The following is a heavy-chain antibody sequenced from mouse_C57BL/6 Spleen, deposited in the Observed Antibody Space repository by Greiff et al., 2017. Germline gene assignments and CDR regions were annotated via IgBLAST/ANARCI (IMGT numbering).Heavy chain of an antibody. V-gene: IGHV1-55*01. CDR3: ARSGYSYAMDY. CDR2: IYPGSGST. Sequence: QVQLQQSGAELVKPGASVKMSCKASGYTFTSYWITWVKQRPGQGLEWIGDIYPGSGSTNYNEKFKGKATLTVDTSSSTAYMQLSSLTSEDSAVYYCARSGYSYAMDYWGQGTSVTVSS. CDR1: GYTFTSYW. D-gene: IGHD2-3*01. J-gene: IGHJ4*01.